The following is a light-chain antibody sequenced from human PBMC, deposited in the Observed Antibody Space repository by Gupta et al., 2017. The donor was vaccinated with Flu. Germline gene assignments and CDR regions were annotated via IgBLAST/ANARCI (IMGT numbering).Light chain of an antibody. CDR3: QQDGSSPLT. Sequence: EIVLTQSPATLSLSPGERATLSCGASQSVSSSYLAWYQQKPGRAPRLLIYDASSRATAIPDRFSGSGSGTDFTLTISRLEAEDFAVYYCQQDGSSPLTFGGGTRLEMK. V-gene: IGKV3D-20*01. J-gene: IGKJ4*01. CDR1: QSVSSSY. CDR2: DAS.